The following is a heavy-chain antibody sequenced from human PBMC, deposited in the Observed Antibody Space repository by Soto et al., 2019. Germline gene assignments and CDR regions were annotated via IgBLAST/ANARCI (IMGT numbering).Heavy chain of an antibody. V-gene: IGHV1-58*01. J-gene: IGHJ6*02. CDR2: IVVGSGNT. Sequence: VRQARGQRLEWIGWIVVGSGNTNYAQKFQERVTITRDMSTSTAYMELSSLRSEDTAVYYCAAGIAARGYYYYYGMDVWGQGTTVTVSS. CDR3: AAGIAARGYYYYYGMDV. D-gene: IGHD6-6*01.